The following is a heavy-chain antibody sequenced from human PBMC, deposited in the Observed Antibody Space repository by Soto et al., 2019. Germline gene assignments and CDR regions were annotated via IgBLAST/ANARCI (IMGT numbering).Heavy chain of an antibody. J-gene: IGHJ5*02. V-gene: IGHV4-59*12. Sequence: SETLSLTCTVSGGSISSYYWSWIRQPPGKGLEWIGYIYYSGSTNYNPSLKSRVTISVDTSKNQFSLKLSSVTAADTAVYYCARLGSTMVRGVPYNWFDPWGQGTLVTVSS. CDR1: GGSISSYY. D-gene: IGHD3-10*01. CDR3: ARLGSTMVRGVPYNWFDP. CDR2: IYYSGST.